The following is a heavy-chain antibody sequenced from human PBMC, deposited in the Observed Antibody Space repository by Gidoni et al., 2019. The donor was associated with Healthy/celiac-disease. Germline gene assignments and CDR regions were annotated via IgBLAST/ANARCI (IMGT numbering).Heavy chain of an antibody. V-gene: IGHV3-15*01. D-gene: IGHD3-10*01. CDR3: TTENWGHYYGSGSYNCFDP. CDR2: IKSKTDGGTK. J-gene: IGHJ5*02. CDR1: GFTFRNAW. Sequence: EVQLVESGGGLVKPGGSLRLSCAASGFTFRNAWMSWVRHAPGKGLEWFGCIKSKTDGGTKYFAAPLKGRFTISRDDSKNTLFLQMNSLKTEDTAGYYCTTENWGHYYGSGSYNCFDPWGQGTLVTVSS.